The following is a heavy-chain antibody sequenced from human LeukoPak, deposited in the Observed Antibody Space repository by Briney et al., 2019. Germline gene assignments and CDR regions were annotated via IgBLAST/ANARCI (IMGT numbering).Heavy chain of an antibody. D-gene: IGHD2-15*01. Sequence: GGSLRLSCAASGFTFSSYSMNWVRQAPGKWLEWVSSISSSSSYIYYADSVKGRFTISRDNAKNSLYLQMNSLRAEDTAVYYCARDQVVQGAPDYGMDVWGQGTTVTVSS. CDR1: GFTFSSYS. CDR3: ARDQVVQGAPDYGMDV. V-gene: IGHV3-21*01. CDR2: ISSSSSYI. J-gene: IGHJ6*02.